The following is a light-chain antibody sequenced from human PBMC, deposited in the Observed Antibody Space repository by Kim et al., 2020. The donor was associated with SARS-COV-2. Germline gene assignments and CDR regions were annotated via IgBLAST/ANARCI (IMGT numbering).Light chain of an antibody. J-gene: IGLJ3*02. CDR2: DVT. V-gene: IGLV2-14*03. CDR3: SSYSMSDTWV. Sequence: GQSITISCSGSTNDVGDYDYVSWYQQHPGKAPKLMIYDVTKRPSGVSDRFSGSKSGNSASLTISGLQPDDEAEYFCSSYSMSDTWVFGGGTKLTVL. CDR1: TNDVGDYDY.